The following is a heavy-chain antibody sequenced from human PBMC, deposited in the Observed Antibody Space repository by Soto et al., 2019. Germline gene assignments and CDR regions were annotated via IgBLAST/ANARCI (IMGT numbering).Heavy chain of an antibody. CDR2: INHSGSP. CDR1: GGSFSRYY. CDR3: ATANWSHHYFDP. D-gene: IGHD1-1*01. Sequence: SETLSLTCAVYGGSFSRYYWSWLRQPPGKGLEWIGEINHSGSPNYNPSLKSRVTISVDTSKNQFSLKMTSVTAADTAVYYCATANWSHHYFDPWGQGTLVTVSS. V-gene: IGHV4-34*01. J-gene: IGHJ5*02.